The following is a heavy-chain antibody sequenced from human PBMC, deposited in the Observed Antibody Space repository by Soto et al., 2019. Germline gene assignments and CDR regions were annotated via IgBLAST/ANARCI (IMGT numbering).Heavy chain of an antibody. V-gene: IGHV1-58*01. CDR3: AGTTSSYYYYGMDV. D-gene: IGHD1-7*01. J-gene: IGHJ6*02. CDR2: IVVGSGDT. CDR1: GFTFSASA. Sequence: ASVKVSCKASGFTFSASAVQWVRQARGQCLEWIGWIVVGSGDTNYAQDFQERVTITMDMSTSTAYMQLSSLRSEDTAIYYCAGTTSSYYYYGMDVWGQGTTVTVSS.